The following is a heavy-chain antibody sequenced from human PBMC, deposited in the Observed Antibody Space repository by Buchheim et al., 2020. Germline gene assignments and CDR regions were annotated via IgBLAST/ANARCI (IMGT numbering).Heavy chain of an antibody. Sequence: EVQLLESGGGLVQPGGSLRLSCAASGFTFSSYAMSWVRQAPGKGLEWVSAISGSGDSTYYDDSVEGRFTISRDNSKNTLYLQMNSLRAEDTAIYYCAKYGGVVQGVRRPFDFWGQGTL. CDR1: GFTFSSYA. D-gene: IGHD3-10*01. V-gene: IGHV3-23*01. J-gene: IGHJ4*02. CDR3: AKYGGVVQGVRRPFDF. CDR2: ISGSGDST.